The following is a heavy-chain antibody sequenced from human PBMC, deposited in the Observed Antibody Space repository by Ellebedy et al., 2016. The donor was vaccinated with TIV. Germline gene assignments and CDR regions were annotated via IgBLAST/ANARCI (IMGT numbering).Heavy chain of an antibody. CDR2: IKQDGSEK. V-gene: IGHV3-7*01. D-gene: IGHD3-22*01. CDR3: ARDLVEDYDSSGYGDAFDI. Sequence: PGGSLRLSCAASGFTFTTYAMSWVRQAPGKGLEWVANIKQDGSEKYYVDSVKGRFTISRDNAKNSLYLQMNSLRAEDTAVYYCARDLVEDYDSSGYGDAFDIWGQGTMVTVSS. J-gene: IGHJ3*02. CDR1: GFTFTTYA.